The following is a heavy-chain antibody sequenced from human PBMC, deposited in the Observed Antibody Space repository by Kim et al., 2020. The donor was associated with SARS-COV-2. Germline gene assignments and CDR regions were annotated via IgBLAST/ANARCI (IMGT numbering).Heavy chain of an antibody. CDR2: IIRNGGTT. CDR3: VSGYLKGPLDW. V-gene: IGHV3-20*04. Sequence: GGSLRLSCAASGFTFDDYGMSWVRQVPGKGLEWVSGIIRNGGTTGYAASVKGRSTISRDNAKNSLYLQMNSLGAEATALYYCVSGYLKGPLDWWGQGTLVTV. D-gene: IGHD3-22*01. CDR1: GFTFDDYG. J-gene: IGHJ4*02.